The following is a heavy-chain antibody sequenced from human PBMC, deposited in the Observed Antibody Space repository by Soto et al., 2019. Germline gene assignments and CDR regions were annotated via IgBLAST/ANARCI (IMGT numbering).Heavy chain of an antibody. CDR1: GDTFNFYT. CDR2: IIPMLGMS. D-gene: IGHD3-10*01. Sequence: QVQLVQSGAEVKKPGSPVRVSCTASGDTFNFYTISWVRQVPGQGPEWMGRIIPMLGMSNYAQKFQGRVTIMADKSTSTVYMNLSGLPSEDTAVYYCATNYGSGSTHFDYWGQGTLVPGSS. V-gene: IGHV1-69*02. J-gene: IGHJ4*02. CDR3: ATNYGSGSTHFDY.